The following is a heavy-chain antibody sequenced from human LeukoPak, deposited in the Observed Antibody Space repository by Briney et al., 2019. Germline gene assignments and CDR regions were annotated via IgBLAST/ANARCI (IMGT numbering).Heavy chain of an antibody. Sequence: GGSLRLSCGASGSIFSSHWMSWVRQAPGKGLEWVANINQDGGETYYVGAVKGRFTISRDNAQNSLYLQMNSLRAEDTAVYYCARDGVAAGIYFDYWGQGALVTVSS. CDR3: ARDGVAAGIYFDY. CDR2: INQDGGET. V-gene: IGHV3-7*01. CDR1: GSIFSSHW. J-gene: IGHJ4*02. D-gene: IGHD6-13*01.